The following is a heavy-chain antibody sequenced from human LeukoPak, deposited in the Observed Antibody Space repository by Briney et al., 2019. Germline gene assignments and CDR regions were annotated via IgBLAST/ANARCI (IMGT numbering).Heavy chain of an antibody. J-gene: IGHJ4*02. CDR1: GFTFSTYW. D-gene: IGHD3-9*01. V-gene: IGHV3-74*03. CDR2: INSDGTTT. Sequence: GGSLRLSCAASGFTFSTYWMHWVRQAPGKGLMSVSRINSDGTTTEYADSVKGRFTVSRDNAKNTLYLQMNNLRVEDTAMYYCASPLQSPGYWGQGTLVTVSS. CDR3: ASPLQSPGY.